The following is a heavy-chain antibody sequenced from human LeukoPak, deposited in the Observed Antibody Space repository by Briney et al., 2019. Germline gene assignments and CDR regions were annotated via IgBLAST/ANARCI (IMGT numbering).Heavy chain of an antibody. CDR2: ISGSGGST. CDR3: AKGGKTIFGSRGAFDI. CDR1: GFTFSSYA. V-gene: IGHV3-23*01. J-gene: IGHJ3*02. D-gene: IGHD3-3*01. Sequence: PGGSLRLSCAASGFTFSSYAMSWVRQAPGKGLEWVSAISGSGGSTYYADSVKGRFTISRDNSKNTLYLQMNSLRAEDTAVYYCAKGGKTIFGSRGAFDIWGQGTMVTVSS.